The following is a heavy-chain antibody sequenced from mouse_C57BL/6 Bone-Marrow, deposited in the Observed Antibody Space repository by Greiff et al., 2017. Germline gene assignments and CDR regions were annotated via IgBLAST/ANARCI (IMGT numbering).Heavy chain of an antibody. J-gene: IGHJ4*01. CDR3: ARSDYYGSIPYAMDY. D-gene: IGHD1-1*01. CDR2: IDPSDSYT. V-gene: IGHV1-59*01. Sequence: VQLQQSGAELVRPGTSVKLSCKASGYTFTSYWMHWVKQRPGQGLEWIGVIDPSDSYTNYNQKFKGKATLTVDTSSSTAYMQLSSLTSEDSAVYYCARSDYYGSIPYAMDYWGQGTSVTVSS. CDR1: GYTFTSYW.